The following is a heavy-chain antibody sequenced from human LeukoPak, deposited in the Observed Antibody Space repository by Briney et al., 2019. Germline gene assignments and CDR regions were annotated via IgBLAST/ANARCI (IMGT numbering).Heavy chain of an antibody. CDR2: INSSGNT. V-gene: IGHV4-59*08. Sequence: SETLSLTCTVSGGSISGYYWSWIRQPPGKALEWIGYINSSGNTVYNPSLKSRVTIAVDTSKNQFSLKLSSVTAVDTAIYYCVRHGGSYFIYWGQGTLVTVSS. D-gene: IGHD1-26*01. CDR3: VRHGGSYFIY. J-gene: IGHJ4*02. CDR1: GGSISGYY.